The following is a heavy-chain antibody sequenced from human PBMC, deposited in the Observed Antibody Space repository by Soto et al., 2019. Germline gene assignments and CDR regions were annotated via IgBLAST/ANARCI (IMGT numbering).Heavy chain of an antibody. CDR2: IVVGRGNT. Sequence: ASVKVSCKASGFTFTSSAVQWVRQARGQRLEWIGWIVVGRGNTNYAQKFQERVTITRDMSTSTAYMELSSLRSEDTAVYYCAAARPDYYDSSGYYAFDIWGQGTMVTVSS. CDR3: AAARPDYYDSSGYYAFDI. V-gene: IGHV1-58*01. CDR1: GFTFTSSA. J-gene: IGHJ3*02. D-gene: IGHD3-22*01.